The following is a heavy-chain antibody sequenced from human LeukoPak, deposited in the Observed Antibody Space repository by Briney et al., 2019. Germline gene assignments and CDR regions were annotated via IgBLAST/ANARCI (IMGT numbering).Heavy chain of an antibody. CDR1: GFTFRSYA. CDR3: AKGYSNSWSLFDY. Sequence: PGGSLRLSCAASGFTFRSYAMHWVRQAPGKGLEYVSTISSNGGSTYYANSVKGRFTISRDNSKNTLYLQMGSLRAEDMAVYYCAKGYSNSWSLFDYWGQGTLVTVSS. V-gene: IGHV3-64*01. J-gene: IGHJ4*02. CDR2: ISSNGGST. D-gene: IGHD6-13*01.